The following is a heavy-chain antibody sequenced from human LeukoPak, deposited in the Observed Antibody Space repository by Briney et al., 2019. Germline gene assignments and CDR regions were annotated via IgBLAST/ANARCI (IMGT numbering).Heavy chain of an antibody. CDR3: ARVWELSFDY. J-gene: IGHJ4*02. V-gene: IGHV3-11*05. CDR1: GFSFSDYY. CDR2: ISSSGSYT. Sequence: GGSLRLSCAASGFSFSDYYMSWIRQAPGKGLEWVSYISSSGSYTNYADSVKGRFTISRDNAKNSLYLQMNSLRAEDTAVYYCARVWELSFDYWGQGTLVTVSS. D-gene: IGHD1-26*01.